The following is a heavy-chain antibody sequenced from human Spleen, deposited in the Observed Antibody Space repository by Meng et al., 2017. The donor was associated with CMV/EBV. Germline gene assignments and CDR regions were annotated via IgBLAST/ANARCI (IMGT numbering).Heavy chain of an antibody. CDR1: SSNL. Sequence: SSNLWAWIRQVPRKRLAWIGEIYHSESTNYNPSLKSRVTISVDKFKNQFSLKLGSVTAADTAVYYCARIERRRILKYCGSDCSTTDYWGQGTLVTVSS. CDR2: IYHSEST. D-gene: IGHD2-21*02. J-gene: IGHJ4*02. V-gene: IGHV4-4*02. CDR3: ARIERRRILKYCGSDCSTTDY.